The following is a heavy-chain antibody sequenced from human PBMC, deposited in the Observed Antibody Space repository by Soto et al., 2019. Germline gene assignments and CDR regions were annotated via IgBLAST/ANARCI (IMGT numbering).Heavy chain of an antibody. CDR3: ARDRGIGHDAFDI. D-gene: IGHD6-13*01. J-gene: IGHJ3*02. CDR2: IWYDGSNK. V-gene: IGHV3-33*01. CDR1: VFTFRGYG. Sequence: GGSLRLSFAAPVFTFRGYGLHRVSTHAGKGLEWVAVIWYDGSNKYYADSVKGRFTISRDNSKNTLYLQMNSLRAEDTAVYYCARDRGIGHDAFDIWGQGTMVTVSS.